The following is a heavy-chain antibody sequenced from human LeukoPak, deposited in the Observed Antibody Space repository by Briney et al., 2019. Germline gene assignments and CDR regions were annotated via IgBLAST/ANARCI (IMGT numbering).Heavy chain of an antibody. Sequence: SETLSLTCAVSGGSISSSNWWSWVRQPPGKGLEWIGYIYYSGSTNHNPSLKSRVTISVDTSKNQFSLKLSSVTAADTAVYYCARGGYGDYPYDYWGQGTLVTVSS. CDR1: GGSISSSNW. CDR2: IYYSGST. J-gene: IGHJ4*02. CDR3: ARGGYGDYPYDY. V-gene: IGHV4-4*02. D-gene: IGHD4-17*01.